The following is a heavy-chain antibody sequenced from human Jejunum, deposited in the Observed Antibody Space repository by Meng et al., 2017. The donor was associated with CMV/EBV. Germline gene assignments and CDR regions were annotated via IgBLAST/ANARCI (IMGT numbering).Heavy chain of an antibody. D-gene: IGHD3-10*01. CDR1: GSSASATA. V-gene: IGHV3-21*01. CDR3: SRDESAGSSTDF. CDR2: IDSSGRYM. Sequence: SGSSASATAMSVVRPPPGKGLWWAASIDSSGRYMDYADSLKGRFTISRDNAKKSLFLQMNGLRVEDTATYYCSRDESAGSSTDFRGHGTLVTVSS. J-gene: IGHJ4*01.